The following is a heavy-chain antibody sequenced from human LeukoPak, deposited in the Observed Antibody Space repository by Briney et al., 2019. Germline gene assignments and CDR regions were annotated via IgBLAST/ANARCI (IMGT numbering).Heavy chain of an antibody. J-gene: IGHJ4*02. CDR3: ARARTRYYYDSSGSFDY. V-gene: IGHV4-34*01. Sequence: SETLSLTCAVYGGSFSGYYWSWIRQPPGKGLEWIGEINHSGSTNYNPSLKSRVTISVDTSKNQFSLKLSSVAAADTAVYYCARARTRYYYDSSGSFDYWGQGILVTVSS. CDR1: GGSFSGYY. CDR2: INHSGST. D-gene: IGHD3-22*01.